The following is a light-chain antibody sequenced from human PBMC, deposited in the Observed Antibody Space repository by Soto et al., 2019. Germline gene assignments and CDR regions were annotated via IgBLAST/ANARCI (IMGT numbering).Light chain of an antibody. Sequence: DIQMTQSPSTLSASVGDRVTITCRASQSIISWVTGYQQKPGKAPKRLIYKASSLESEVPSRFVGRGSGTEFPLTIISLQPHDLAPYYCHEYNSNTLTFGGGTKVEIK. CDR2: KAS. CDR1: QSIISW. J-gene: IGKJ4*01. CDR3: HEYNSNTLT. V-gene: IGKV1-5*03.